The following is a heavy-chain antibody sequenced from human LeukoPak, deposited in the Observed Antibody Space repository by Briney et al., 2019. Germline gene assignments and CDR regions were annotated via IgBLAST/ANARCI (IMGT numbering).Heavy chain of an antibody. CDR2: IHYSGGT. CDR3: ARGLYSSTWPDY. V-gene: IGHV4-59*08. D-gene: IGHD6-13*01. J-gene: IGHJ4*02. CDR1: GGSISSYY. Sequence: SETLSLTCSVSGGSISSYYWNWIRQPPGKGLEWIGYIHYSGGTYYNPSLKSRVTISIDTSKNQLSLKLSSVTAADTAVYYCARGLYSSTWPDYWGQGTLVTVSS.